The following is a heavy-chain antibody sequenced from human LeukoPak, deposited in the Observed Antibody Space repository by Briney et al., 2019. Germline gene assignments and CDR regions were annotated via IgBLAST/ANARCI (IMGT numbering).Heavy chain of an antibody. D-gene: IGHD4-17*01. Sequence: PSETLSLTCAVYGGSFSGYYWSWIRQPPGKGLEWIGEINHSGSTNYNPSLKSRVTISVDTSKNQFSLKLSSVTAADTAVYYCARTKTNYGSLDYWGQGTLVTVSS. V-gene: IGHV4-34*01. CDR1: GGSFSGYY. J-gene: IGHJ4*02. CDR3: ARTKTNYGSLDY. CDR2: INHSGST.